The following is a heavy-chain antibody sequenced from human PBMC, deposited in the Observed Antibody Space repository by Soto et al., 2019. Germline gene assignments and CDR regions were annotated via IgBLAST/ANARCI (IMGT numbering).Heavy chain of an antibody. D-gene: IGHD2-15*01. CDR3: ARDTGYCSGGSCRERGDF. CDR2: INPSGGST. J-gene: IGHJ4*02. Sequence: QVQLVQSGAEVKKPGASVKVSCKASGYTFTSYYMHWVRQAPGQGLEWMGIINPSGGSTSYAQKFQGRVTMTTVTSTSTVYMELSSLRSEDTAVYYCARDTGYCSGGSCRERGDFWGQGPLVTVSS. CDR1: GYTFTSYY. V-gene: IGHV1-46*03.